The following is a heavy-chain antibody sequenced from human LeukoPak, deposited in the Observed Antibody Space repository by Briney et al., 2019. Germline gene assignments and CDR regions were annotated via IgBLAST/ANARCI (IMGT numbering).Heavy chain of an antibody. Sequence: SETLSLTCAVSGGSISSSNWWSWVRQPPGKGLEWIGEIYHSGSTNYNPSLKSRVTISVDKSKNQFSLKLSSVTAADTAVYYCARERPSRVGATNDDAFDIWGQGTMVTVSS. J-gene: IGHJ3*02. V-gene: IGHV4-4*02. D-gene: IGHD1-26*01. CDR1: GGSISSSNW. CDR3: ARERPSRVGATNDDAFDI. CDR2: IYHSGST.